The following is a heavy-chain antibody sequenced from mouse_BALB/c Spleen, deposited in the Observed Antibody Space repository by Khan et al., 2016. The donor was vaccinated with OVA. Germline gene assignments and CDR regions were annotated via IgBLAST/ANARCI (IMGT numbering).Heavy chain of an antibody. Sequence: DLVKPGASVKLSCKASGYTFTSYWINWIKQRPGQGLEWIGRIAPGSGSSSYNELFKGTTILTVDTSSTTAYIQFSSLSSEDSAVYFCARSNYDGSSHYALDYWGQGTSVTVSS. CDR1: GYTFTSYW. V-gene: IGHV1S41*01. CDR2: IAPGSGSS. CDR3: ARSNYDGSSHYALDY. J-gene: IGHJ4*01. D-gene: IGHD2-3*01.